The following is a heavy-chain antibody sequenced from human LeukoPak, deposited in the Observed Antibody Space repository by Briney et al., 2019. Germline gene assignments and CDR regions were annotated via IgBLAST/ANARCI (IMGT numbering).Heavy chain of an antibody. D-gene: IGHD3-22*01. J-gene: IGHJ4*02. V-gene: IGHV3-7*01. CDR3: ARDRTSSGYPSPSGL. CDR2: IKQDGSEK. CDR1: GFTFSSYW. Sequence: GGSLRLSCAASGFTFSSYWMSWVRQAPVKGLEWVANIKQDGSEKYYVDSVKGRFTISRDNAKNSLYLQMNSLRAEDTAVYYCARDRTSSGYPSPSGLWGQGTLVTVSS.